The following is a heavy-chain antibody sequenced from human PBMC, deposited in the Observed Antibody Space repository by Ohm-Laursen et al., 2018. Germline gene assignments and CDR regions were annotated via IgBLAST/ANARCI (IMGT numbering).Heavy chain of an antibody. CDR1: GFTFSAHY. V-gene: IGHV3-11*01. Sequence: SLRLSCTASGFTFSAHYMSWVRQAPGQGLEWIAYITKTGRTIYYADSVRGRFTISRDNTANSMFLQMNSLRVEDTAVYYCARGGELGHTYGPVFDFWGQGSLVTVSS. J-gene: IGHJ4*02. CDR3: ARGGELGHTYGPVFDF. CDR2: ITKTGRTI. D-gene: IGHD5-18*01.